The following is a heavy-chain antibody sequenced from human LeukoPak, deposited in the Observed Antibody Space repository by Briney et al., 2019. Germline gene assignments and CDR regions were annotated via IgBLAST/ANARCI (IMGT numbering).Heavy chain of an antibody. D-gene: IGHD1-26*01. V-gene: IGHV5-51*01. CDR3: ARGGGSDYFDY. Sequence: GESLQISSKGSAYGFPTYWIGWVRQMPGQGREWRGGIYYGNSDTRYSTSFQGQVTISADKSITTAYLQWSSLRASDSAMYYCARGGGSDYFDYWGQGTLVTVSS. CDR1: AYGFPTYW. J-gene: IGHJ4*02. CDR2: IYYGNSDT.